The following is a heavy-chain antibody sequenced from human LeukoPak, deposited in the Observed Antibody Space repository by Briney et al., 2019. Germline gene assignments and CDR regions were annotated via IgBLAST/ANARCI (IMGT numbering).Heavy chain of an antibody. V-gene: IGHV4-34*01. CDR3: ARGGRLFLPY. CDR2: INHSGNT. D-gene: IGHD2/OR15-2a*01. CDR1: GGSFSGYY. J-gene: IGHJ4*02. Sequence: SETLSLTCAVYGGSFSGYYGNWIRQFPGKGLEWIGEINHSGNTNYNPSLKSRVTISVDTSKNQFSLKLSSVTAADTAVYYCARGGRLFLPYWGQGTLVTVSS.